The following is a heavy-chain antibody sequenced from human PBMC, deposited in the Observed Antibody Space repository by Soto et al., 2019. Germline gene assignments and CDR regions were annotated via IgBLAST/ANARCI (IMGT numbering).Heavy chain of an antibody. CDR3: ARDRIYYYGSGSYYNERYFAL. Sequence: EVQLVESGGGLVQPGGSLRLSCAASGFTFSSYAMHWVRQAPGKGLEYVSAISSNGGSTYYANSVKGRFTISRDNSKNTLYLQMGSLRAEDMAVNYCARDRIYYYGSGSYYNERYFALWGRGTLVTVSS. V-gene: IGHV3-64*01. CDR1: GFTFSSYA. D-gene: IGHD3-10*01. CDR2: ISSNGGST. J-gene: IGHJ2*01.